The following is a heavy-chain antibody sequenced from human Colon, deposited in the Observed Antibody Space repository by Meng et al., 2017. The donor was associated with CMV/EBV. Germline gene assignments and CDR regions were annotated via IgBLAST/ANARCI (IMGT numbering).Heavy chain of an antibody. CDR2: IRSDVSAT. V-gene: IGHV1-2*02. D-gene: IGHD6-19*01. J-gene: IGHJ4*02. CDR1: GYTFSDYY. Sequence: VSPLQAGVGVKGPGASVTVSCKTSGYTFSDYYMHWERQAPGQGLEWMGWIRSDVSATNCAQKFRGRVTMTRDASVSTAYMELSGLTSDDTAVYFCVRSSGWSLFDYWGPGALVTVSS. CDR3: VRSSGWSLFDY.